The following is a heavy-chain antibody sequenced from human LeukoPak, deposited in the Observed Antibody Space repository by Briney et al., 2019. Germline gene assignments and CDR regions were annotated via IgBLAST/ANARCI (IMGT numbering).Heavy chain of an antibody. CDR1: GGSISSGGYS. Sequence: SQTLSLTCAVSGGSISSGGYSWSWIRQPPGKGLEWIGYIYHSGSTYYNPSLRSRVTISVDGSKNQFSLKLSSVTAADTAVYYCAREDWNHAFDIWGQGTMVTVSS. CDR2: IYHSGST. CDR3: AREDWNHAFDI. V-gene: IGHV4-30-2*01. J-gene: IGHJ3*02. D-gene: IGHD1-1*01.